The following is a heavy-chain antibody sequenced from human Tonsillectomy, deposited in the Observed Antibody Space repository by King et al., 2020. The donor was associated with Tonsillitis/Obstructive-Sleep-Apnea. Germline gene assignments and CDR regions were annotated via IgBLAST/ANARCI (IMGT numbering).Heavy chain of an antibody. CDR2: ISSSSSYT. CDR3: AGGLNGKTVAGNWYFDL. CDR1: GFIFSDYY. V-gene: IGHV3-11*06. Sequence: VQLVESGGGLVKPGGSLRLSCAASGFIFSDYYMSWIRQAPGKGLEWVSYISSSSSYTNYADSVKGRFTISRDNVKNSLYLQMNSLRAEDTAVYYCAGGLNGKTVAGNWYFDLWGRGTLVTVSS. D-gene: IGHD6-19*01. J-gene: IGHJ2*01.